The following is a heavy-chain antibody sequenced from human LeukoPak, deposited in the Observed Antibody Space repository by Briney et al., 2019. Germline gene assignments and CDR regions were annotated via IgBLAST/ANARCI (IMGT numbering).Heavy chain of an antibody. Sequence: PGGSLRLSCAASGFTFSSYDMHWVRQAPGKGLEWVAVIRYDVNNTYYADSVKGRFTISRDNSKTTLYLEMNSLRAEDTAVYYCARARLRLGELSSTAFDYWGQGTLVTVSS. CDR2: IRYDVNNT. CDR1: GFTFSSYD. D-gene: IGHD3-16*02. CDR3: ARARLRLGELSSTAFDY. V-gene: IGHV3-33*01. J-gene: IGHJ4*02.